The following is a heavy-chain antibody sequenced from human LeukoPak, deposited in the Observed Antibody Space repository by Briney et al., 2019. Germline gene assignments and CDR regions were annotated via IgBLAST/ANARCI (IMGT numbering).Heavy chain of an antibody. V-gene: IGHV3-30*18. CDR1: GFTFSSYG. CDR2: ISYDGSNK. D-gene: IGHD2-15*01. J-gene: IGHJ6*04. CDR3: AKDGYCSGGSCYPRGYYYGMDV. Sequence: GGSLRLSCAASGFTFSSYGMHWVRQAPGKGLEWVAVISYDGSNKYYADSVKGRFTISRDNSKNTLYLQMNSLRAEDTAVYYCAKDGYCSGGSCYPRGYYYGMDVWSKGTTVTVSS.